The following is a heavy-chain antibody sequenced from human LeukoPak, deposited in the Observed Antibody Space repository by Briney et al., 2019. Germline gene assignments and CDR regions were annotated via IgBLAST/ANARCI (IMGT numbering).Heavy chain of an antibody. Sequence: SETLSLTCAVSGGSISSYYWNWIRQPPGKGLEWIGYIYYSGSTNYNPSLKSRVTISLDTSKNQFSLNLTSVTAADTAVYYCARFTPQGYGWGGYNRFDPWGQGTLVTVSS. J-gene: IGHJ5*02. CDR2: IYYSGST. D-gene: IGHD3-16*01. CDR1: GGSISSYY. CDR3: ARFTPQGYGWGGYNRFDP. V-gene: IGHV4-59*01.